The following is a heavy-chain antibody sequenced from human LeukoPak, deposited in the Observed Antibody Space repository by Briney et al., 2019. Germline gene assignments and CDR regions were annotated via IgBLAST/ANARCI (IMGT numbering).Heavy chain of an antibody. CDR1: GGTFSSYA. CDR3: AREVGGAYYYDSSGYYYFDY. D-gene: IGHD3-22*01. J-gene: IGHJ4*02. Sequence: SVKVSCKASGGTFSSYAISWVRQAPGQGLEWMGRIIPIFGTANYAQKFQGRVTITTDESMSTAYMELSSLRSEDTAVYYCAREVGGAYYYDSSGYYYFDYWGQGTLVTVSS. V-gene: IGHV1-69*05. CDR2: IIPIFGTA.